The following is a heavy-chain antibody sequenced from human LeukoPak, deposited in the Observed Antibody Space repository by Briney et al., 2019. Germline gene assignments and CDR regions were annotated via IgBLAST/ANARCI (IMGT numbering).Heavy chain of an antibody. J-gene: IGHJ3*02. Sequence: PSETLSLTCTVSGGSISSYYWSWIRQPPGKGLEWIGYIYYSGSTNYNPSLKSRVTISVDTSKNQFSLKLSSVTAADTAVYYCAIHKAPYAFDIWGQGTMVTVSS. CDR2: IYYSGST. CDR3: AIHKAPYAFDI. V-gene: IGHV4-59*08. CDR1: GGSISSYY.